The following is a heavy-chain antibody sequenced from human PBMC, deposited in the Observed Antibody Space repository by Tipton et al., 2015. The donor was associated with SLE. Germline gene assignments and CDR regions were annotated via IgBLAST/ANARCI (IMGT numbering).Heavy chain of an antibody. D-gene: IGHD5-12*01. Sequence: TLSLTCSVSGASISSGAIYWGWIRQPPGKGLEWIGSFYYGKSTFYNPSLKSRVTISVDTSTNRLSLQLSSVTAADTALYYCARLISAYDCNFDYWGQGALVTVSS. CDR3: ARLISAYDCNFDY. CDR1: GASISSGAIY. J-gene: IGHJ4*02. V-gene: IGHV4-39*07. CDR2: FYYGKST.